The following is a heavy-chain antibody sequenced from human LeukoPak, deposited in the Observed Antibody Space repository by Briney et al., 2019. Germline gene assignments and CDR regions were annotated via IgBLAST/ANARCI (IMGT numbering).Heavy chain of an antibody. Sequence: ASVKVSCKASGYTFTSHGISWVRQAPGQGLEWMGWISAYNGNTNYAQKLQGRVTMTTDTSTSTAYMELRSLRSDDTAVYYCARTGGGFGVGSRYYYYYMDVWGKGTTVTVSS. D-gene: IGHD3-10*01. CDR1: GYTFTSHG. CDR2: ISAYNGNT. J-gene: IGHJ6*03. V-gene: IGHV1-18*01. CDR3: ARTGGGFGVGSRYYYYYMDV.